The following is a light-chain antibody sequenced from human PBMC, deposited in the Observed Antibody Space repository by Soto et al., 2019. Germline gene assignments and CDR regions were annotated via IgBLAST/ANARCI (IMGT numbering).Light chain of an antibody. CDR3: SSYTSSSTPGV. J-gene: IGLJ1*01. V-gene: IGLV2-14*01. CDR2: DVN. CDR1: SSDVGGYNY. Sequence: QSALTQPASVSGSPGQSITISCTGTSSDVGGYNYVSWYQQHPDKAPKLMIYDVNNRPSGVSDRFSGSKSGNTASLTISGLQAEDEADYYCSSYTSSSTPGVFGTGTKVTVL.